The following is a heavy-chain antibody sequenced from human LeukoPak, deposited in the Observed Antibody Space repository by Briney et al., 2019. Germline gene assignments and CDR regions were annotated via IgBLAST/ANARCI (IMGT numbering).Heavy chain of an antibody. J-gene: IGHJ4*02. CDR2: ISSRDGTI. D-gene: IGHD5-24*01. CDR3: ARDRDGYNGIDY. V-gene: IGHV3-11*01. Sequence: GGSLRLSCAASGFTFSDYDMSWVRQAPGKGLEWVSYISSRDGTIYYAESVKGRFTISRDNATNTLYLEMNSLRSEDTAVYYCARDRDGYNGIDYSGPGTLVTVSS. CDR1: GFTFSDYD.